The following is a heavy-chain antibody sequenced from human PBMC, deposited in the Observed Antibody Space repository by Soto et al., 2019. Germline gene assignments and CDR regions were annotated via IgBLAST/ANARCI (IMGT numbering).Heavy chain of an antibody. D-gene: IGHD1-26*01. CDR2: IYHSGST. CDR3: ARGRVSGGSYLRTARRGYYFDY. V-gene: IGHV4-4*02. J-gene: IGHJ4*02. Sequence: SETLSLTCAVSGGSISSSNWWSWVRQPPGKGLEWIGEIYHSGSTNYNPSLKSRVTISVDKSKNQFSLKLSSVTAADTAVYYCARGRVSGGSYLRTARRGYYFDYWGQGTLVTVSS. CDR1: GGSISSSNW.